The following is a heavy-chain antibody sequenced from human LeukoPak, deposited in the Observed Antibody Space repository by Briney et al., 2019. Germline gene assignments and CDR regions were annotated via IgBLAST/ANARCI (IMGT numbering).Heavy chain of an antibody. CDR2: IIGSGATT. V-gene: IGHV3-23*01. CDR1: GFTFNLYA. J-gene: IGHJ4*02. Sequence: GGSLRLSCAASGFTFNLYAMSWVRQAPGKGLEWVSSIIGSGATTDYADSVKGRFTISRDNSKNTLFLQMDSLRAEDTAIYYCAKFLQYNSGRNFDFWGQGTLVTVSS. CDR3: AKFLQYNSGRNFDF. D-gene: IGHD6-19*01.